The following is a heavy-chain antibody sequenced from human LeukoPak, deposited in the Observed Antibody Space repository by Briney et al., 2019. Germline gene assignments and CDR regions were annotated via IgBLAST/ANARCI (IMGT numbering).Heavy chain of an antibody. J-gene: IGHJ4*02. D-gene: IGHD3-22*01. V-gene: IGHV1-8*01. CDR2: MNPNSGNT. CDR3: ARVYDSSGYFPRAFDY. CDR1: GYTFTSYD. Sequence: ASVKVSCKASGYTFTSYDINWVRQATGQGLEWMGWMNPNSGNTGYAQKFQGRVTMTRNTSIRTAYMELSNLRSEDTAVYYCARVYDSSGYFPRAFDYWGQGTLVTVSS.